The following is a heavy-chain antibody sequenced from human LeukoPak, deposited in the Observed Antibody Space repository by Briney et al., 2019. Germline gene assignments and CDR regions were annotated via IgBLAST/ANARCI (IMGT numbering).Heavy chain of an antibody. CDR3: ARSHGYTFDP. J-gene: IGHJ5*02. CDR1: GGSFSGYY. D-gene: IGHD5-24*01. CDR2: INHSGST. Sequence: PSETLSLTCAVYGGSFSGYYWSWVRQPPGKGLEWIGEINHSGSTNYNPSLKSRVTISVDTSKNQFSLKLSSVTAADTAVYYCARSHGYTFDPWGQGTLVTVSS. V-gene: IGHV4-34*01.